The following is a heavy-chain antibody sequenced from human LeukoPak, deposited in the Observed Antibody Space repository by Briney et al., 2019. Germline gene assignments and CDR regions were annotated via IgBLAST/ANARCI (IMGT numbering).Heavy chain of an antibody. Sequence: GGSLRLSCVASGFNFSTYGMHWVRQAPGKGLEWVSAISASSRYTYSADSLKGRFTISRDNAKKSVFLQMHTLRADDTAVYYCARGPTMKMDVWGKGTTVTVSS. CDR2: ISASSRYT. CDR3: ARGPTMKMDV. J-gene: IGHJ6*04. CDR1: GFNFSTYG. D-gene: IGHD3-22*01. V-gene: IGHV3-21*01.